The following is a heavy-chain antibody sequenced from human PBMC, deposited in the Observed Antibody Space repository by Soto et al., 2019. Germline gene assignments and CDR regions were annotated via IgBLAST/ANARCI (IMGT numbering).Heavy chain of an antibody. CDR3: AKXGRTAAFDY. CDR1: GFIFSDYG. V-gene: IGHV3-30*18. CDR2: MSYDGSKE. J-gene: IGHJ4*02. Sequence: QVPLVESEGGVVQPGRSLRLSCAASGFIFSDYGMHWVRQAPGKGLEWVTLMSYDGSKEYYADSVKGRFTISRDNSKNTLYLQMNSLSAEDSAVYYCAKXGRTAAFDYWGQGTLVIVSS. D-gene: IGHD6-13*01.